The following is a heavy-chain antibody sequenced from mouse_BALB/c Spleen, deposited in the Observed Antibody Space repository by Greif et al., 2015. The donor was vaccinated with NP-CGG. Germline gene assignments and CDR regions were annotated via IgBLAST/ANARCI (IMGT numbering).Heavy chain of an antibody. J-gene: IGHJ4*01. CDR1: GYTFSSYW. Sequence: QVQLQQSGAELMKPGASVKISCKATGYTFSSYWIEWVKQRPGHGLEWIGEILPGSGSTNYNEKFKGKATFTADTTSNTAYMQLNILTSEYSAVYYCARRTMDYWGQETSVTVSS. CDR2: ILPGSGST. V-gene: IGHV1-9*01. CDR3: ARRTMDY.